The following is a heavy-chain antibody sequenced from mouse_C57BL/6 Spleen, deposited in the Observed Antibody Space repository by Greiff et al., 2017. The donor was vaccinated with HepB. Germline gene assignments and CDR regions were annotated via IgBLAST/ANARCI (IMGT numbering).Heavy chain of an antibody. D-gene: IGHD3-2*02. CDR2: IDPETGGT. V-gene: IGHV1-15*01. CDR3: TRGRGTAQATKFAY. CDR1: GYTFTDYE. Sequence: QVQLKQSGAELVRPGASVTLSCKASGYTFTDYEMHWVKQTPVHGLEWIGAIDPETGGTDYNQKFKGKAILTTDKSSSTAYMEIRSLTSEDSAVYYCTRGRGTAQATKFAYWGQGTLVTVSA. J-gene: IGHJ3*01.